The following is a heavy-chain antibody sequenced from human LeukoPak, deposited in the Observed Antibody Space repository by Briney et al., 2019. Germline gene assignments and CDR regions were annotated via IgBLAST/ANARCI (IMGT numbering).Heavy chain of an antibody. Sequence: PSETLSLTCTVSGGSISSHYWTWIRQPAGKGLEWIGRINASGSTRDNPSLKSRVTMSVDPSKNEFSLKLSSVTAADTAVYFCAGGMPGDYDYNCFDTWGQGTLVTVSS. CDR1: GGSISSHY. CDR3: AGGMPGDYDYNCFDT. V-gene: IGHV4-4*07. J-gene: IGHJ5*02. CDR2: INASGST. D-gene: IGHD4-17*01.